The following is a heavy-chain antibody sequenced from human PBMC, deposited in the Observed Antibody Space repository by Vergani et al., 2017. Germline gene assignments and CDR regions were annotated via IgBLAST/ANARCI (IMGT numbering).Heavy chain of an antibody. J-gene: IGHJ2*01. CDR3: VRLPRGTWNFDL. CDR2: ISPDGSAT. V-gene: IGHV3-7*01. Sequence: VQLVESGGGVVQPGTSLRLSCVVSGFALNRHAMYWVRQAPGKGLEWVAHISPDGSATSYVDSVKGRFTISRDNTKNSLSLQMSGLRVEDTAVYYCVRLPRGTWNFDLWARGTLITV. CDR1: GFALNRHA.